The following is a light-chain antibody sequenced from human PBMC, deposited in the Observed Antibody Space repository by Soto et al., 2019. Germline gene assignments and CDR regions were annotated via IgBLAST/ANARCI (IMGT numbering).Light chain of an antibody. CDR1: SSDVGGYNY. Sequence: QSALTQPASVSGSPGQSITISCTGTSSDVGGYNYVSWYQQHPGKAPKLMIYDVSNRPSGVSNRFSGSKSGSTASLTISRLQAEDEADYYCSSYTSSSTLDVFGTGTKVTVL. CDR3: SSYTSSSTLDV. V-gene: IGLV2-14*01. CDR2: DVS. J-gene: IGLJ1*01.